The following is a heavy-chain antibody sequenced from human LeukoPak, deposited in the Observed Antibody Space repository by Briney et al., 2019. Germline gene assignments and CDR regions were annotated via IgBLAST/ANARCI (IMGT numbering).Heavy chain of an antibody. D-gene: IGHD6-19*01. CDR1: GGSFSGYY. CDR3: ARCRSSGWSRYYYYMDV. J-gene: IGHJ6*03. CDR2: INHSGST. V-gene: IGHV4-34*01. Sequence: SETLSLTCAVYGGSFSGYYWSWIRQPPGKGLEWIGEINHSGSTNYNPSLKSRVTISVDTSKNQFSLKLSSVTAADTAVYYCARCRSSGWSRYYYYMDVWGKGTTVTVSS.